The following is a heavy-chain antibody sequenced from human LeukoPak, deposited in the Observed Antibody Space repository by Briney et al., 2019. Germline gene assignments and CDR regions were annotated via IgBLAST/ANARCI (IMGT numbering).Heavy chain of an antibody. V-gene: IGHV4-34*01. Sequence: SETLSLTCAVYGGSFSGYYWSWIRQPPGKGLEWIGEINHSGSTNYNPSLESRVTISVDTSKNQFSLKLSSVTAADTAVYYCARWALGSYGDYDAFDIWGQGTMVTVSS. CDR2: INHSGST. J-gene: IGHJ3*02. CDR1: GGSFSGYY. CDR3: ARWALGSYGDYDAFDI. D-gene: IGHD4-17*01.